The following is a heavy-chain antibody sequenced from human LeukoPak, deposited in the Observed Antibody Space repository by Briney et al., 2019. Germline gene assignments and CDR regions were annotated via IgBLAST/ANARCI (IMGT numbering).Heavy chain of an antibody. D-gene: IGHD3-10*01. J-gene: IGHJ4*01. CDR2: IIPIFGTA. CDR1: GGTFSSYA. V-gene: IGHV1-69*05. Sequence: SVKVSCKASGGTFSSYAISWVRQAPGQGLEWMGGIIPIFGTANYAQKFQGRVTITTDESTSTAYMELSSLRSEDTAVYYCATRPADGSWYGVFDFWSRGTLVTVSS. CDR3: ATRPADGSWYGVFDF.